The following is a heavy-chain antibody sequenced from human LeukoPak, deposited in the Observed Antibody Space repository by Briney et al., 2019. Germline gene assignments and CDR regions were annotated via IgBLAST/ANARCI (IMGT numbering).Heavy chain of an antibody. CDR1: GYTFTGYY. CDR3: ARSRSDYDILTGYSHTFDY. J-gene: IGHJ4*02. CDR2: INPSGGST. V-gene: IGHV1-46*01. D-gene: IGHD3-9*01. Sequence: GASVKVSCKASGYTFTGYYIHWVRQAPGQGLEWMGIINPSGGSTSYTQKFRGRVTMTWDTSTSTVYMELNSLRSEDTAVYYCARSRSDYDILTGYSHTFDYWGQGTLVTVSS.